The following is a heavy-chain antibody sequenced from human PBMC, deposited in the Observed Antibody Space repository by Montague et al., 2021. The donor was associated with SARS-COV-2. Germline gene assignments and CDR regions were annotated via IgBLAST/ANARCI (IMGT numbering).Heavy chain of an antibody. V-gene: IGHV4-39*07. CDR2: IYQDWST. D-gene: IGHD3/OR15-3a*01. J-gene: IGHJ4*02. CDR3: VRAGGLDNRPPV. Sequence: SETLSLTCTVSGGSVRSSNFYWGWIRQPPGKGLEWIGEIYQDWSTNYNPSLKSRVTMSVDKSKNQFSLELNSVTAADTALYYCVRAGGLDNRPPVWGQGALVIVSS. CDR1: GGSVRSSNFY.